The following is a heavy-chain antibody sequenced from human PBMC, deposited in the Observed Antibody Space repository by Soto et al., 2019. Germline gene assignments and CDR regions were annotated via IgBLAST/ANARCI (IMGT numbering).Heavy chain of an antibody. CDR2: IIPIFGTA. D-gene: IGHD3-10*01. CDR1: GGTFSSYA. J-gene: IGHJ5*02. V-gene: IGHV1-69*13. Sequence: VKVSCKASGGTFSSYAISWVRQAPGQGLEWMGGIIPIFGTANYAQKFQGRVTITADESTSTAYMELSSLRSEDTAVYYCARERESSGGITMVRGVIWWFDPWGQGTLVTVSS. CDR3: ARERESSGGITMVRGVIWWFDP.